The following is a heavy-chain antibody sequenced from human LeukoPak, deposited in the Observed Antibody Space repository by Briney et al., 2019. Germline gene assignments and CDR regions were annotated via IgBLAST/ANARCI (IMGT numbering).Heavy chain of an antibody. CDR2: INPNSGGT. V-gene: IGHV1-2*02. Sequence: VASVKASCKASGYTFTGYYMHWVRQAPGQGLEWMGWINPNSGGTNYAQKFQGRVTMTRDTSISTAYMELSRLRSDDTAVYYCARQSGTYWGLDYWGQGTLVTVSS. D-gene: IGHD1-26*01. CDR1: GYTFTGYY. CDR3: ARQSGTYWGLDY. J-gene: IGHJ4*02.